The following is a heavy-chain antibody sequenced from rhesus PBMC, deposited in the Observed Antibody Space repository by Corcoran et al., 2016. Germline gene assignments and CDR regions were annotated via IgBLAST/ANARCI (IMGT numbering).Heavy chain of an antibody. V-gene: IGHV4-169*01. CDR2: LYGSGRST. J-gene: IGHJ4*01. Sequence: QLQLQESGPGLVTPSETLSVTCAVSGGSIRSSYWRWTLQAPGQGLEWVGFLYGSGRSTNYNPSLKSRVTLSVDTSKNQFSLKLSSVTAADTAVYYCVRYRREYCTGSGCHVTAHFDYWGQGVLVTVSS. D-gene: IGHD2-21*01. CDR3: VRYRREYCTGSGCHVTAHFDY. CDR1: GGSIRSSY.